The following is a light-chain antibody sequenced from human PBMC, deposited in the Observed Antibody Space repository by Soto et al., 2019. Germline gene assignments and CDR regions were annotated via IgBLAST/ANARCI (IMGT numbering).Light chain of an antibody. CDR2: TAS. V-gene: IGKV1-5*03. Sequence: DIQMTQSPSTLSASVGDRVTVTCRASQSISTSLAWYQQKPGEAPKLLIYTASSLESGVPSRFSGSGSGTEFTPTISSLQPDDFATYYCQQYNTYSRTFGQGTKVEIK. CDR1: QSISTS. CDR3: QQYNTYSRT. J-gene: IGKJ1*01.